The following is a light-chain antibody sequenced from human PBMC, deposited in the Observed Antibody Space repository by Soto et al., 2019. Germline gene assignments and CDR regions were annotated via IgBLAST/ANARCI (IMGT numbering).Light chain of an antibody. V-gene: IGLV2-14*01. CDR3: ASYTTTNILL. CDR2: DVT. CDR1: TTDIHDFNS. J-gene: IGLJ1*01. Sequence: QSALTQPASVSGSPGQSITISCSGPTTDIHDFNSISWYQHHPGKAPKLIAYDVTRRPSGVSRRFSGSKSGLTVSLTISGLQAEDEADYFCASYTTTNILLFGTATKVTVL.